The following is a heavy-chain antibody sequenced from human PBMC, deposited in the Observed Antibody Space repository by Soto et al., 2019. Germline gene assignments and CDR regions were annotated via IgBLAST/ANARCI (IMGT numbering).Heavy chain of an antibody. CDR1: GGSFSGYY. D-gene: IGHD3-3*01. CDR3: ARVRRGYYDFWSGSRGIDP. V-gene: IGHV4-34*01. J-gene: IGHJ5*02. CDR2: INHSGST. Sequence: PSETLSLTCAVYGGSFSGYYWSWIRQPPGKGLEWIGEINHSGSTNYNPSLKSRVTISVDTSKNQFSLKLSSVTAADTAVYYCARVRRGYYDFWSGSRGIDPWGQGTLVTVSS.